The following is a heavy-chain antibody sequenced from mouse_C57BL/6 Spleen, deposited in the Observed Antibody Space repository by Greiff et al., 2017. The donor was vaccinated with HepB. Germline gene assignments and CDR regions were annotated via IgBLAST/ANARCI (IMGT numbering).Heavy chain of an antibody. J-gene: IGHJ1*03. D-gene: IGHD2-5*01. CDR2: IDPSDSYT. V-gene: IGHV1-69*01. CDR1: GYTFTSYW. Sequence: QVQLQQPGAELVMPGASVKLSCKASGYTFTSYWIHWVKQRPGQGLEWIGEIDPSDSYTNYNQKFKGKSTLTVDKSSSTAYMQLSSLTSEDSAVYYCARWGVTTNWYFDVWGTGTTVTVSS. CDR3: ARWGVTTNWYFDV.